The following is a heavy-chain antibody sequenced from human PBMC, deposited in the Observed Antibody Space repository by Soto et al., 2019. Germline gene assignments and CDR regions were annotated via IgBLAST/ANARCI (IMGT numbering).Heavy chain of an antibody. Sequence: GGSLRLSCAASAFTFSSYAMAWVRQAPGKGLEWVSSIAGSGGDISYADSVKGRFTISRDNSKNTLYLQMDSLRAEDTAIYYCAKKYRGTYPFDYWGQGTQVTVSS. D-gene: IGHD1-26*01. V-gene: IGHV3-23*01. CDR1: AFTFSSYA. CDR2: IAGSGGDI. CDR3: AKKYRGTYPFDY. J-gene: IGHJ4*02.